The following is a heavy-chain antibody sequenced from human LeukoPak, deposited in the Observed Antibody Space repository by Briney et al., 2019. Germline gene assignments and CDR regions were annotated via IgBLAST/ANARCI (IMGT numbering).Heavy chain of an antibody. CDR3: AKEGVTMVRGVIISAEYFQH. CDR1: GFTFDDYA. J-gene: IGHJ1*01. CDR2: ISWHSGSI. V-gene: IGHV3-9*01. D-gene: IGHD3-10*01. Sequence: PGGSLRLSCAASGFTFDDYAMHWVRQAPGKGLEWVSGISWHSGSIGYADSVKGRFTISRDNTKNSLYLQMNSLRAEDTALYYCAKEGVTMVRGVIISAEYFQHWGQGTLVTVSS.